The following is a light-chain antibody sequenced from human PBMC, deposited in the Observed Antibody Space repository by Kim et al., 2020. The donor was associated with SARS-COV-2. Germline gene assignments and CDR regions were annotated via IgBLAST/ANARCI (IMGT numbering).Light chain of an antibody. CDR2: GAS. CDR3: QQYNNWPRT. CDR1: QSVSSN. V-gene: IGKV3-15*01. Sequence: EIVMTQSPATLSVSPGERATLSCRASQSVSSNLAWYQQKPGQAPRLLIYGASTRATGIPARFRGSGSGTEFTLTISSLQSEDFAVYYCQQYNNWPRTFGQGNKLEI. J-gene: IGKJ2*01.